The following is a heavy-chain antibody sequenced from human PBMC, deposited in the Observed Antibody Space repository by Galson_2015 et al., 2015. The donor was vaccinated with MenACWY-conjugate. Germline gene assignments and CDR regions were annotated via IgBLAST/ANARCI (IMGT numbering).Heavy chain of an antibody. CDR3: VKTSVAPLRAGDAIPFDY. D-gene: IGHD1-14*01. J-gene: IGHJ4*02. CDR1: GFTFRCSS. V-gene: IGHV3-64D*06. Sequence: RLSCAASGFTFRCSSMHWVRQAPGTGLENVSGLSTNGGTTYYADSVKGRFTISRDNSKNTLYLQMSDLRAEDTALYYCVKTSVAPLRAGDAIPFDYWGQGTLVTVSS. CDR2: LSTNGGTT.